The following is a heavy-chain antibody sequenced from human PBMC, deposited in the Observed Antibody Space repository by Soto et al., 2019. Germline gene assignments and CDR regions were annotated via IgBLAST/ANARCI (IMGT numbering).Heavy chain of an antibody. D-gene: IGHD3-10*01. CDR2: IIPIFGTA. V-gene: IGHV1-69*13. CDR1: GGTFSSYA. J-gene: IGHJ4*02. CDR3: ARDLDPSGSYYTDY. Sequence: SVKVSCKASGGTFSSYAISWVRQAPGQGLEWMGGIIPIFGTANYAQKFQGRVTITADESTSTAYMELRSLTSDDTAVYYCARDLDPSGSYYTDYWGPGTLVTVSS.